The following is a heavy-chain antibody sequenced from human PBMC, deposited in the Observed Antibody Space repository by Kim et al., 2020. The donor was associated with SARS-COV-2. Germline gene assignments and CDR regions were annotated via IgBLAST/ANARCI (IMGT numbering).Heavy chain of an antibody. CDR3: ARRNTAIEYYFDY. J-gene: IGHJ4*02. V-gene: IGHV5-51*01. D-gene: IGHD6-25*01. CDR2: IFPGDSDT. Sequence: GESLKISCKVSGYDFTNHYIGWVRQMPGKGLEWMGIIFPGDSDTTYSPSFQGQVNISADKPFNTAYLQWGSLKASDTAIYYCARRNTAIEYYFDYWGQGTPVTVSP. CDR1: GYDFTNHY.